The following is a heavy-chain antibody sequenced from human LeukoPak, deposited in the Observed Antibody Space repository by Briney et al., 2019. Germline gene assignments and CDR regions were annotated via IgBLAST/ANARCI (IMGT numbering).Heavy chain of an antibody. CDR1: GFTFRRYS. CDR3: ALTGSNDAFDI. D-gene: IGHD1-1*01. Sequence: GGALRLACAASGFTFRRYSMDSVRQAPGKGLELVSSITSSSDSGPYADSVRGRFTLTRDNAKNSLYLQMNILRAEHTTVYYCALTGSNDAFDICGHGTMVTASS. V-gene: IGHV3-21*01. J-gene: IGHJ3*02. CDR2: ITSSSDSG.